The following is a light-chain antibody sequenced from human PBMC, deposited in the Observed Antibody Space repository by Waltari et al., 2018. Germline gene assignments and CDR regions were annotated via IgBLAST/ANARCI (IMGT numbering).Light chain of an antibody. J-gene: IGLJ1*01. V-gene: IGLV2-23*02. CDR3: CSYAGSGTDV. CDR2: ELI. Sequence: QSALTQPASVSGTPGQSLTISCTGTNSDVGNYNLVSWYQHHPGEAPKLMSCELIKRPSGVSNRFAGSKSGNTASLTISGLQAEDDAYYYCCSYAGSGTDVFGTGTKVTVL. CDR1: NSDVGNYNL.